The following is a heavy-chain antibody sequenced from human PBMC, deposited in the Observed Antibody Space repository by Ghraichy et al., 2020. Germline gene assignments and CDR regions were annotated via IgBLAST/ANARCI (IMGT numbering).Heavy chain of an antibody. J-gene: IGHJ4*02. Sequence: GESLNISCAASGFTFSGYNMNWVRQAPGRGLEWVSSISAGSSYIYYADSVKGRFTISRDNAKKSLSLQMNSLRAEDTAVYYCARAGVSYYGRSHYFDYWGQGTLVTVSS. CDR1: GFTFSGYN. CDR2: ISAGSSYI. V-gene: IGHV3-21*01. CDR3: ARAGVSYYGRSHYFDY. D-gene: IGHD2-2*01.